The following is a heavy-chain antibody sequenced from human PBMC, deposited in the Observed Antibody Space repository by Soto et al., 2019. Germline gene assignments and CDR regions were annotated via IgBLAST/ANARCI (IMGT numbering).Heavy chain of an antibody. Sequence: QVQLLQSGAEVKKPGASVKISCKASGYTFSFDYLSWVRRAPGQGLQWMGKINPDGGATTYAQSFQGRVSITSDASTGTVYMELSSLTSDDTAVYYCAKGRRNTFWGQGTLVSASS. CDR1: GYTFSFDY. CDR3: AKGRRNTF. J-gene: IGHJ4*02. CDR2: INPDGGAT. D-gene: IGHD3-10*01. V-gene: IGHV1-46*01.